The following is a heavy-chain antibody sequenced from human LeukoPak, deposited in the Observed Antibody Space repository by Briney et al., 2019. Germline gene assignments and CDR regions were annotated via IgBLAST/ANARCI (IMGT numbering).Heavy chain of an antibody. CDR3: ARDPNSDYIGAFEF. J-gene: IGHJ3*01. D-gene: IGHD4-11*01. CDR1: GFTSSNYA. V-gene: IGHV3-23*01. Sequence: GGSLRLSCAASGFTSSNYAVMWVRQAPGQGLEWVSAITSAGAPRYADSVKGRFTISRDNSKNTLYLQMNSLRAEDTAQYFCARDPNSDYIGAFEFWGQGTGVAVSS. CDR2: ITSAGAP.